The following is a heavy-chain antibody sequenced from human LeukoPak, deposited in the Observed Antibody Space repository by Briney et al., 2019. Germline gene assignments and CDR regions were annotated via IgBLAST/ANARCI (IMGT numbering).Heavy chain of an antibody. Sequence: ASVKVSCKASGYTFTSYDINWVRQATGQGLEWMGWMNANSGNTGYAQKFQGRVTITRNTSISTAYMELSSLRSEDTAVYYCARGGLYYDFWSGYYGGSDWFDPWGQGTLVTVSS. V-gene: IGHV1-8*03. CDR3: ARGGLYYDFWSGYYGGSDWFDP. J-gene: IGHJ5*02. D-gene: IGHD3-3*01. CDR1: GYTFTSYD. CDR2: MNANSGNT.